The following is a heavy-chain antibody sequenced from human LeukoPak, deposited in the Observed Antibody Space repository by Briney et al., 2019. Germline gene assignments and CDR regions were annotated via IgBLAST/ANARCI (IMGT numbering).Heavy chain of an antibody. D-gene: IGHD3-22*01. CDR2: INPKSGGT. CDR3: ARGAEVTMIEDY. Sequence: ASVKVSCTASGYTFTAYYIHWVRQAPGQGLGWMGWINPKSGGTRFPQKFQGRITLTRDTSIRTAYMDLSWLRSDDTAVYYCARGAEVTMIEDYWGQGTLVSVSS. CDR1: GYTFTAYY. V-gene: IGHV1-2*02. J-gene: IGHJ4*02.